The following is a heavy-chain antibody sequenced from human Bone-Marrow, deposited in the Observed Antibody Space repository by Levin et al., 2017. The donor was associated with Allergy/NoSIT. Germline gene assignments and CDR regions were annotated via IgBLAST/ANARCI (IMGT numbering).Heavy chain of an antibody. D-gene: IGHD3-22*01. J-gene: IGHJ4*02. CDR1: GFIFSSYG. CDR3: AKDFYDYDTAGYPRLPRV. CDR2: ISYDGSYD. V-gene: IGHV3-30*18. Sequence: GESLKISCEASGFIFSSYGMHWVRQAPGKGLEWVALISYDGSYDFHVDSVKGRFTISRDNSKNTLYLQMNNLRAEDTATYYCAKDFYDYDTAGYPRLPRVWGQGTLVTVSS.